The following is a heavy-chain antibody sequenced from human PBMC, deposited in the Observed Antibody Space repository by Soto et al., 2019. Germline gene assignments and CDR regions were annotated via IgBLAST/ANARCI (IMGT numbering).Heavy chain of an antibody. Sequence: QVQLQESGPGLVKPSQTLSLTCTVSGGSISSAAYYWSWIRQHPGKGLEWIGYISHSGSTYYTPSLKSRVISSTDTSKNQFSVNSTSVTAADTAVYYWAREYTYGSNFFDCWGQGALVTVSS. J-gene: IGHJ4*02. CDR2: ISHSGST. CDR3: AREYTYGSNFFDC. CDR1: GGSISSAAYY. V-gene: IGHV4-31*03. D-gene: IGHD5-18*01.